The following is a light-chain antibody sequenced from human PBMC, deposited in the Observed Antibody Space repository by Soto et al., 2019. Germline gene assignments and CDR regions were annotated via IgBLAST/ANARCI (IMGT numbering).Light chain of an antibody. J-gene: IGKJ5*01. V-gene: IGKV3-11*01. CDR1: QSVSSY. Sequence: EIVLTQSPATLSLPPGERATLSCRASQSVSSYLAWYQQKPGQAPRLLIYDASNRATGIPARFSGSGSGTDFTLTISSLEPDDFAVYYCQQRADWPITFGQGTRLEIK. CDR2: DAS. CDR3: QQRADWPIT.